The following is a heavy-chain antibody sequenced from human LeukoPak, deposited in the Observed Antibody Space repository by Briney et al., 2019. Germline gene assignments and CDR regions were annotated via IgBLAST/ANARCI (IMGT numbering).Heavy chain of an antibody. D-gene: IGHD3-22*01. Sequence: SETLSLTCTVAGGSISSYYWSWIRQPPGKGMEWIGYIYYSGSTNYNPSLKSRVTMSVDASKNQSCLKLSSVTAADTAVYYCASALAYYDSSGYLNSNFDYWGQGTLVTVSS. CDR2: IYYSGST. J-gene: IGHJ4*02. V-gene: IGHV4-59*01. CDR1: GGSISSYY. CDR3: ASALAYYDSSGYLNSNFDY.